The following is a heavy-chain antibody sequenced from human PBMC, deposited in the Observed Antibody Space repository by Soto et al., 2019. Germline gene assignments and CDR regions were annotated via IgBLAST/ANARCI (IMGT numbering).Heavy chain of an antibody. J-gene: IGHJ6*03. CDR3: ASGRGRGGDYMDV. CDR1: GGTFSSYT. Sequence: ASVKVSCKASGGTFSSYTISWVRQAPGQGLEWMGRIIPILGIANYAQKFQGRVTITADKSTSTAYMELSSLRSEDTAVYYCASGRGRGGDYMDVWGKGTTVTVSS. V-gene: IGHV1-69*02. D-gene: IGHD3-16*01. CDR2: IIPILGIA.